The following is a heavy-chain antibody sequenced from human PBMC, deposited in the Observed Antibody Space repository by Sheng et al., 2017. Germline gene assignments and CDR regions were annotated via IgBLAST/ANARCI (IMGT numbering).Heavy chain of an antibody. D-gene: IGHD2-2*01. V-gene: IGHV3-33*01. J-gene: IGHJ6*02. CDR2: IWYDGSNK. Sequence: QVQLVESGGGVVQPGRSLRLSCAASGFTFSSYGMHWVRQAPGKGLEWVAVIWYDGSNKYYADSVKGRFTISRDNSKNTLYLQMNSLRAEDTAVYYCAREGYCSSTSCYEILYYYYGMDVWDQGP. CDR1: GFTFSSYG. CDR3: AREGYCSSTSCYEILYYYYGMDV.